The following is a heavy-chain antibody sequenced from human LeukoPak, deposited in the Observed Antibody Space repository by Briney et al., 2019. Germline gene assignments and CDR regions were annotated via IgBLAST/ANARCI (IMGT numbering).Heavy chain of an antibody. V-gene: IGHV3-30*02. CDR1: GFTFSSYG. CDR3: ARTWIQLWLVGY. D-gene: IGHD5-18*01. Sequence: GGSLRLSCAASGFTFSSYGMHWVRQAPGKGLEWVAFIRYDGSNKYYADSVKGRFTISRDNSKNTLYLQMNSLRAEDTAVYYCARTWIQLWLVGYWGQGTLVTVPS. CDR2: IRYDGSNK. J-gene: IGHJ4*02.